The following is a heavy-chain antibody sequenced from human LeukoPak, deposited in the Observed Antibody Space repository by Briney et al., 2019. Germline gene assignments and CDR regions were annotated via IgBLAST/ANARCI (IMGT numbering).Heavy chain of an antibody. Sequence: GASVKVSCKASVYTFTSYGISCVPQAPGQGLEWRGWISAYNGNANYAQKLQGRVTMTTDTSTSTAYMELRSLRSDDTAVHYCARVAWGSGLYYFDYWGQGTLVTVSS. CDR2: ISAYNGNA. CDR3: ARVAWGSGLYYFDY. J-gene: IGHJ4*02. V-gene: IGHV1-18*01. D-gene: IGHD7-27*01. CDR1: VYTFTSYG.